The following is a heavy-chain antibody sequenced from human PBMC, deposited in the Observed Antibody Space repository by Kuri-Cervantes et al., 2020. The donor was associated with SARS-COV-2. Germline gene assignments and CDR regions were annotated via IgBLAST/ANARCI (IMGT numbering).Heavy chain of an antibody. CDR1: MISFTNSHYS. J-gene: IGHJ6*01. CDR3: ARDTSAYQNYYYYHSVDV. Sequence: SGTLTLTCTVSMISFTNSHYSWSWIRQPSGKGLEWIGSIYYSGSTNYNPSLQNRVSILIDTSKNQFSLRLTSVTAADTAVYYCARDTSAYQNYYYYHSVDVWAPGTPVTVSS. V-gene: IGHV4-61*01. CDR2: IYYSGST. D-gene: IGHD2-2*01.